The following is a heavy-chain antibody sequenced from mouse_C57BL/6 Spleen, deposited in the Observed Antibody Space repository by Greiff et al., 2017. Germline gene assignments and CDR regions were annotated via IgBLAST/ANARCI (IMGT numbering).Heavy chain of an antibody. CDR1: GYTFTSYW. CDR3: ASYYYGSSYAMDY. D-gene: IGHD1-1*01. CDR2: IHPNSGST. J-gene: IGHJ4*01. Sequence: QVQLKQPGAELVKPGASVKLSCKASGYTFTSYWMHWVKQRTGQGLEWIGMIHPNSGSTNYNEKFKSKATLTVDKSSSTAYMQLSSLTSEDSAVYYCASYYYGSSYAMDYWGQGTSVTVSS. V-gene: IGHV1-64*01.